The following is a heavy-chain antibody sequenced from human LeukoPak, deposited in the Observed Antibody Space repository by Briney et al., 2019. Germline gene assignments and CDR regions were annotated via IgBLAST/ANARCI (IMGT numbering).Heavy chain of an antibody. Sequence: GGSLRLSCAASGFTFSSYSMNWVRQAPGKGLEWVSSISSSSSYIYYADSVKGRFTISRDNAKNSLYLQMNSLRAEDTAVYFCARGGYYHNSPIGYWGQGTLVTVSS. CDR3: ARGGYYHNSPIGY. CDR2: ISSSSSYI. CDR1: GFTFSSYS. D-gene: IGHD3-9*01. J-gene: IGHJ4*02. V-gene: IGHV3-21*01.